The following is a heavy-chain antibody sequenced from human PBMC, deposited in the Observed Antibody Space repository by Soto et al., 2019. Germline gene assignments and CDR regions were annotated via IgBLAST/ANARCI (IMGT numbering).Heavy chain of an antibody. V-gene: IGHV4-31*03. CDR2: IYYSGST. Sequence: SETLSLTCTVSGGSISSGGYYWSWIRQHPGKGLEWIGYIYYSGSTYYNPSLKSRVTISVDTSKNQFSLKLSSVTAADTAVYYCARDIVLVPAAMDANWFDPWGQGTLVTVSS. D-gene: IGHD2-2*01. CDR1: GGSISSGGYY. CDR3: ARDIVLVPAAMDANWFDP. J-gene: IGHJ5*02.